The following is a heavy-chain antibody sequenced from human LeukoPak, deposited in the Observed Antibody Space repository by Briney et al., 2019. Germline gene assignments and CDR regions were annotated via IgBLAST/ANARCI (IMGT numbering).Heavy chain of an antibody. CDR3: ARGGRGAGSGSYGY. CDR2: IYTSGST. Sequence: SETLSLTCTVSGGSISSGSYYWSWIRQPAGKGLEWIGRIYTSGSTNYNPSLKSRVTISVDASKNQFSLKLSSVTAADTAVYYCARGGRGAGSGSYGYWGQGTLVTVSS. CDR1: GGSISSGSYY. D-gene: IGHD3-10*01. J-gene: IGHJ4*02. V-gene: IGHV4-61*02.